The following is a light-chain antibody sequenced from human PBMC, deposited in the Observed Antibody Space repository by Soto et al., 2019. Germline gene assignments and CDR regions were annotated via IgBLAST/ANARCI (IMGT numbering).Light chain of an antibody. CDR3: QHSYSTPRT. J-gene: IGKJ1*01. V-gene: IGKV1-5*01. Sequence: DIQMTQSPSTLSASVGDRVTITCRASQSISSWLAWYQQKPGKAPKLLIYDASSLESGVPSRFSGSGSGTDFTLTITRLQPEDFATYFCQHSYSTPRTFGQGTKVDI. CDR2: DAS. CDR1: QSISSW.